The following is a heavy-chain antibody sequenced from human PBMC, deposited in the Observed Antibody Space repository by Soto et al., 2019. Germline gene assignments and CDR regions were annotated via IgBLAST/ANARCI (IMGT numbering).Heavy chain of an antibody. CDR3: PRENYGGPFDY. CDR2: IWYDGSNK. CDR1: GFTFSSYC. J-gene: IGHJ4*02. D-gene: IGHD4-17*01. V-gene: IGHV3-33*01. Sequence: PGGSLRLSCAASGFTFSSYCIHWVRQVPCKGLEWVAVIWYDGSNKYYADSVKGRFTISRDNSKNTLYLQMNSLRAEDTAVYYCPRENYGGPFDYSGQGTLVTVSS.